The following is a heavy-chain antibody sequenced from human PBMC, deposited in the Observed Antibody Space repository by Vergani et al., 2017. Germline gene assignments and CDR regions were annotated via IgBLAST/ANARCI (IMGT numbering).Heavy chain of an antibody. D-gene: IGHD2-2*01. V-gene: IGHV3-7*01. CDR1: GFTFNSDW. CDR2: IKQDGGEK. J-gene: IGHJ6*03. Sequence: EVQLVESGGGLVQPGGSLRLSCAASGFTFNSDWMTWVRQAPGKGLEWVANIKQDGGEKYYVDSVKGRFSISRDNAKNSLYLQMNSLRAEDTAVYYCARSGTSYLSYYMDVWGKGTTVTVSS. CDR3: ARSGTSYLSYYMDV.